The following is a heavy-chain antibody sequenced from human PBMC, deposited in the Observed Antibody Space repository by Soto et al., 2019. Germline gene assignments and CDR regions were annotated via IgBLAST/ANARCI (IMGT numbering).Heavy chain of an antibody. Sequence: QVQLVQSGAEVEKPGASVKVSCKASGYAFTSCGISWVRQAPGQGLEWMGWISTYSGNTNYAQNLQGRVTMTTDTSTSTVYMELRSLRSDDTAVYYCARDKAHRLDYWGQGTLVTVSS. CDR3: ARDKAHRLDY. J-gene: IGHJ4*02. CDR1: GYAFTSCG. V-gene: IGHV1-18*01. CDR2: ISTYSGNT.